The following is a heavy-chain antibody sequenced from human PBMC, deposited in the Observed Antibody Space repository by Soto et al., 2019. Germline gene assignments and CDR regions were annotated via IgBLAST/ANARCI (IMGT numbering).Heavy chain of an antibody. Sequence: GSSVKVSCKAPGYTFSAYTMNWVRQAPGQSLEWMGWINAGSGNTKYSQNFQGRVSITRDTSASPVYMELTGLTSEDTAVYYCARDTFILVPRANGALDISGQAPLVTGS. J-gene: IGHJ3*02. CDR2: INAGSGNT. CDR1: GYTFSAYT. V-gene: IGHV1-3*01. CDR3: ARDTFILVPRANGALDI. D-gene: IGHD3-16*01.